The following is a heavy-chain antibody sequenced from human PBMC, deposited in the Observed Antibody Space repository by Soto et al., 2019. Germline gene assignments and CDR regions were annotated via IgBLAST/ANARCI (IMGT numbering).Heavy chain of an antibody. CDR1: GGSFSGYY. CDR2: INHSGST. J-gene: IGHJ4*02. V-gene: IGHV4-34*01. CDR3: ARGDYTFDY. Sequence: PSETLSLTCAVYGGSFSGYYWSWIRQPPGKGLEWIGEINHSGSTNYNPSLKSRVTISVDTSKNQFSLKLSSVTAADTAVYYCARGDYTFDYWGQGTLVTVS. D-gene: IGHD4-4*01.